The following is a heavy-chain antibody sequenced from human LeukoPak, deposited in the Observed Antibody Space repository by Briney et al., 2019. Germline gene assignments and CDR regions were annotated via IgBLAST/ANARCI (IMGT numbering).Heavy chain of an antibody. J-gene: IGHJ4*02. Sequence: GGSLSLSCAASGFTFSSYSMIWVRQAPGKGLEWVSSIAGGGGYIYYADSVKGRFTISRDNAKNTLYLQMNSLRAEDTAVYYCAKIQYSNYEILTGYYYYFDSWGQGTLVTVSS. D-gene: IGHD3-9*01. CDR3: AKIQYSNYEILTGYYYYFDS. CDR2: IAGGGGYI. V-gene: IGHV3-21*01. CDR1: GFTFSSYS.